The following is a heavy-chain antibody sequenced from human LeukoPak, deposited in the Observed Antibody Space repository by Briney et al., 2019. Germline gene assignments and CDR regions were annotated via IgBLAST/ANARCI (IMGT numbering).Heavy chain of an antibody. D-gene: IGHD3-10*01. CDR2: IYYSGSP. V-gene: IGHV4-59*01. J-gene: IGHJ4*02. CDR1: GGSISSYY. Sequence: PSETLSLTCTVSGGSISSYYWSWIRQPPGKGLKWIGYIYYSGSPDYNPSLKSRVTISVDTSKNQFSLNLSSVTAADTAMYYCARASGGDGSGSLWGQGTLVTVSS. CDR3: ARASGGDGSGSL.